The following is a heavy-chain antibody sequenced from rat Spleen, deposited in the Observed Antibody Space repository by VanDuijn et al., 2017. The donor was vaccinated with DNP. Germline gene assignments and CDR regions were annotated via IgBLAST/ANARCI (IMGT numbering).Heavy chain of an antibody. Sequence: EVQLVQSGGGLVQPGRSLKLSCAASGFTFSDYNMAWVRQAPGKGLEWIASINTDGGTTYYPDSVKGRFTISRDSAKSTLYLQMDSLRSEDTATYYCATGVYGGYEDWFAYWGQGTLVTVSS. CDR1: GFTFSDYN. D-gene: IGHD1-11*01. CDR3: ATGVYGGYEDWFAY. CDR2: INTDGGTT. V-gene: IGHV5S23*01. J-gene: IGHJ3*01.